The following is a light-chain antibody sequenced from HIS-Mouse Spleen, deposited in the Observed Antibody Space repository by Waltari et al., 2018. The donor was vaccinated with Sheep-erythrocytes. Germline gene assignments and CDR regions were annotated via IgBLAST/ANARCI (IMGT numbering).Light chain of an antibody. V-gene: IGKV1-39*01. CDR3: QQSYSTPYT. CDR1: QSVSSN. J-gene: IGKJ2*01. Sequence: MTQSPATLSVSPGERATLSCRASQSVSSNLAWYQQKPGKAPKLLIYAASSLQSGVPSRFSGSGSGTEFTLTISSLQPEDFATYYCQQSYSTPYTFGQGTKLEIK. CDR2: AAS.